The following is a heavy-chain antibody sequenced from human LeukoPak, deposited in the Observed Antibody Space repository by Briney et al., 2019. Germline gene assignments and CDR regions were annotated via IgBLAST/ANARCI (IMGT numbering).Heavy chain of an antibody. CDR1: GGSISSYY. CDR3: ARELVDTAMETFDY. J-gene: IGHJ4*02. D-gene: IGHD5-18*01. CDR2: IYTSGST. V-gene: IGHV4-4*07. Sequence: SETLSLTCTVSGGSISSYYWSWIRQPAGKGLEWIGRIYTSGSTNYNPSLKSRVTMSVDTSKNQFFLKLSSVTAADTAVYYCARELVDTAMETFDYWGQGTLVTVSS.